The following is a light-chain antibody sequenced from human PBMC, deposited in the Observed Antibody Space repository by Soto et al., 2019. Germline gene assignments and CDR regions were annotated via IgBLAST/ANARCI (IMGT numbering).Light chain of an antibody. CDR3: AAWDDSLNDVV. V-gene: IGLV1-44*01. CDR2: SNN. CDR1: NSNIGSNT. J-gene: IGLJ2*01. Sequence: QSVLTQPPSASGTPGQRVTISCSGSNSNIGSNTVNWYQQLPGTAPKLLIYSNNQRPSGVPDRFSGSKSGTSASLAISGLQSEDEADYYCAAWDDSLNDVVFGGVTQLTVL.